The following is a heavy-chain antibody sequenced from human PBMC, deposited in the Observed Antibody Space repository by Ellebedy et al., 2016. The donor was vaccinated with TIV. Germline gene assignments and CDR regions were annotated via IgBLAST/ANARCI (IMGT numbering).Heavy chain of an antibody. V-gene: IGHV1-18*01. CDR2: ISAYNGNT. J-gene: IGHJ6*02. CDR3: ARDEGDYDYYYYGMDV. CDR1: GGTFSSYA. Sequence: ASVKVSCXASGGTFSSYAISWVRQAPGQGLEWMGWISAYNGNTNYAQKLQGRVTMTTDTSTSTAYMELRSLRSDDTAVYYCARDEGDYDYYYYGMDVWGQGATVTVSS. D-gene: IGHD4-17*01.